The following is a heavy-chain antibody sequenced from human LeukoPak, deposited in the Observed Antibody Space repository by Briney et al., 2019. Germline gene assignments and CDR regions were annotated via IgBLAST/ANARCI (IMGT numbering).Heavy chain of an antibody. V-gene: IGHV3-33*01. Sequence: GGSLRLSCAASGFTFSSYGMHWVRQAPGKGLDWVAVIWFDGSNKFYGESVWGRFTISRDNSENVLYLQMSSLSAEDTAVYYCAREGLQAGGVLDYWGQGTLVTVSS. J-gene: IGHJ4*02. D-gene: IGHD4-11*01. CDR2: IWFDGSNK. CDR3: AREGLQAGGVLDY. CDR1: GFTFSSYG.